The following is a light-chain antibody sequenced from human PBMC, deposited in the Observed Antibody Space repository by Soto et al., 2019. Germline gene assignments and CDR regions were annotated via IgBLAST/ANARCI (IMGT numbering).Light chain of an antibody. CDR2: AAS. CDR1: QSISSY. J-gene: IGKJ4*01. CDR3: QQSYSTPLT. V-gene: IGKV1-39*01. Sequence: DLQMTQSPSSLSAYFGDSVTITCRASQSISSYLNWYQQKKGKAPKXXIYAASSLQSGVPSRFSGSGYGTDFNLTISSLQPEDFATYYCQQSYSTPLTFGGGTKVDIK.